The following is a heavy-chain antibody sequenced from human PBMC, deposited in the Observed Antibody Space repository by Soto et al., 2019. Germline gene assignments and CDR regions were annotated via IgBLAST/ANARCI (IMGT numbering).Heavy chain of an antibody. D-gene: IGHD3-10*01. Sequence: LSLTCAVYGGSFSGYYWGWIRQPAGKGLEWIGEINHSGSTNYNPSLKSRVTISVDTSKNQFSLKLSSVTAADTAVYYCARGPRYYGSGSYYVDYWGQGTLVTVSS. CDR1: GGSFSGYY. J-gene: IGHJ4*02. V-gene: IGHV4-34*01. CDR3: ARGPRYYGSGSYYVDY. CDR2: INHSGST.